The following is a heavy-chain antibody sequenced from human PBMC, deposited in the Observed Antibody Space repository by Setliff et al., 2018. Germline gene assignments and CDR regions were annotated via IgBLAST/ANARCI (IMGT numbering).Heavy chain of an antibody. J-gene: IGHJ5*02. CDR1: GDSISTYY. V-gene: IGHV4-4*07. CDR3: ARDTSSDWAAWFDP. CDR2: VFVDGST. D-gene: IGHD3-22*01. Sequence: SETLSLTCTVSGDSISTYYWSWIRRPAGKGLEWIGRVFVDGSTNYNPSLKSRVTMSVDTSKNQFSLKLTSVTAADTAIYYCARDTSSDWAAWFDPRSQGILVTVSS.